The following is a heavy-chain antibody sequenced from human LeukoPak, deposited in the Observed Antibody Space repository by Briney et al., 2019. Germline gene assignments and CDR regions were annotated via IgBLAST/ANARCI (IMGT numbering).Heavy chain of an antibody. J-gene: IGHJ6*02. D-gene: IGHD3-3*01. CDR3: ARGDDYDFWSGYYYGMDV. CDR1: GGSFRGYY. Sequence: PSETLSLTCAVYGGSFRGYYWSWIRQPPGKGLEWIGEINHSGSTNYNPSLKSRVTISVDTSKNQFSLKLSSVTAADTAVYYCARGDDYDFWSGYYYGMDVWGQGTTVTVSS. V-gene: IGHV4-34*01. CDR2: INHSGST.